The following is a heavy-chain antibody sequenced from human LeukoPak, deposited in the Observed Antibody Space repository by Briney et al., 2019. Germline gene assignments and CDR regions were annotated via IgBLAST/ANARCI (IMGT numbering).Heavy chain of an antibody. Sequence: GGSLRLSCAASGFIFSVYYMVWIRQAPGKGLEWIAYISSGGDTFFYADSVKGRFTISRDNSGDSLYLQMNSLGDDDTAVYYCARGDGVYDYVWGRSYWGQGTLVTVSS. CDR3: ARGDGVYDYVWGRSY. CDR1: GFIFSVYY. V-gene: IGHV3-11*01. D-gene: IGHD3-16*01. J-gene: IGHJ4*02. CDR2: ISSGGDTF.